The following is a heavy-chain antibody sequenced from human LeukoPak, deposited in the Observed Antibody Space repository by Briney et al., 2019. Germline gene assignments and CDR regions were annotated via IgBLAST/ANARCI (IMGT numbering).Heavy chain of an antibody. V-gene: IGHV3-7*01. Sequence: GGSLRLSCTASGFSFSSYWMSWVRQTPEKGLEFVANINQDGSVTNYVDSLKGRCTISRDNAKKSLYLEIRSLRADDTALYYCARDPGSSSFDLWGQGTLVAVSS. CDR3: ARDPGSSSFDL. CDR1: GFSFSSYW. CDR2: INQDGSVT. D-gene: IGHD6-13*01. J-gene: IGHJ4*02.